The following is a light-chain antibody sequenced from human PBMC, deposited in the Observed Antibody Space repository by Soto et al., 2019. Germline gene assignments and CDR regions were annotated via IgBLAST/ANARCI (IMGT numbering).Light chain of an antibody. J-gene: IGKJ2*01. V-gene: IGKV3-20*01. CDR1: QSVSSSY. CDR3: QQYGSSPYT. Sequence: EIVLTQSPGTLSLSPGERATLSCRASQSVSSSYLAWYQQKPGQAPRLLIYGASSRATGIPDRFSGSGSGTDFTLTISRLEPEAFAVYSCQQYGSSPYTFGQGTKLEIK. CDR2: GAS.